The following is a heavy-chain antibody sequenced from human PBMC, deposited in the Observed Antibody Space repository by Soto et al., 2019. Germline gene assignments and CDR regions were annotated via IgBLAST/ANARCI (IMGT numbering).Heavy chain of an antibody. Sequence: HPGGSLRLSCAASGFTFSSYGMHWVRQAPGKGLEWVAVIWYDGSNKYYADSVKGRFTISRDNSKNTLYLQMNSLRAEDTAVYYCARAPRGYGDPKAWGAFDIWGQGTMVTVSS. J-gene: IGHJ3*02. CDR2: IWYDGSNK. CDR1: GFTFSSYG. CDR3: ARAPRGYGDPKAWGAFDI. V-gene: IGHV3-33*01. D-gene: IGHD4-17*01.